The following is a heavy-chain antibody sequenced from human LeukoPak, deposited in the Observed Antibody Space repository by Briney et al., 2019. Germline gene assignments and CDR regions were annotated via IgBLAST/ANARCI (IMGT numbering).Heavy chain of an antibody. CDR2: IYSGGST. Sequence: GGSLRLSCAASGFTVSSNYMSWVRQAPGKGLEWVSVIYSGGSTYYADSVKGRFTISTDNSKNTLYLQMNSLRAVDTAVNYWARDLMYYYGSGGLPGGQGTLVTVSS. V-gene: IGHV3-66*01. D-gene: IGHD3-10*01. CDR1: GFTVSSNY. CDR3: ARDLMYYYGSGGLP. J-gene: IGHJ5*02.